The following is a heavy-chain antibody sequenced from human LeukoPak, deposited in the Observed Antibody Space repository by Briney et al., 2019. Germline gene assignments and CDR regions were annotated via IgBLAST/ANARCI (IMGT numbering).Heavy chain of an antibody. CDR3: ARGRDTGYGYYGMDV. Sequence: SETLSLTCTVSGGSISGYYLSWIRQSPEKGLEWIGYIYDSGTTNHNPSLKSRVLMSVDTSKTQVSLKVKSVTAADTAVYYCARGRDTGYGYYGMDVWGQGTTVTVSS. D-gene: IGHD5-18*01. V-gene: IGHV4-59*01. CDR1: GGSISGYY. J-gene: IGHJ6*02. CDR2: IYDSGTT.